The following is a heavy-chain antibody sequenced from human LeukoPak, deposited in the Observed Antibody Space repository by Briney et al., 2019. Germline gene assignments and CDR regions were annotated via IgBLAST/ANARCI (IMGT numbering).Heavy chain of an antibody. CDR3: ARTIYGSGSYKDYYYMDV. J-gene: IGHJ6*03. CDR2: IYHSGST. Sequence: SETLSLTCAVSGGSISSGGYSWSWIRQPPGKGLEWIGYIYHSGSTYYNPSLKSRVTISVDRSKNQFSLKLSSVTAADTAVYYCARTIYGSGSYKDYYYMDVWGKGTTVTVSS. D-gene: IGHD3-10*01. V-gene: IGHV4-30-2*01. CDR1: GGSISSGGYS.